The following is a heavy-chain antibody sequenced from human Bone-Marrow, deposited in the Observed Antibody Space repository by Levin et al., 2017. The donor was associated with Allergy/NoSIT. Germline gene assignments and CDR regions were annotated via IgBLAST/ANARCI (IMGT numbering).Heavy chain of an antibody. V-gene: IGHV1-46*01. Sequence: GESLKISCKASGYTFTSFYLHWVRQAPGQGLEWMAIINPNSGSKNYAQKFQGRLTMTGDTSTNTVYMELSSLRSEDTAVYFCARERVHYYASSGYYDHWGQGTLVTVSS. J-gene: IGHJ5*02. CDR3: ARERVHYYASSGYYDH. CDR1: GYTFTSFY. D-gene: IGHD3-22*01. CDR2: INPNSGSK.